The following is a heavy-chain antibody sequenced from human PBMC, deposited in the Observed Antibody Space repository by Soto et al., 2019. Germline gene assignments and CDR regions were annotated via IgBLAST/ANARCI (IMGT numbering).Heavy chain of an antibody. CDR2: IIPILGIA. Sequence: GASVTVSCKGSGGTFISYTISWVRQAPGQGLEWMGRIIPILGIANYAQKFQGRVTMTRDTSISTAYMELSSLRSEDSAVYFCARGIKYGAYSRWFDPWGQGTLVTVSS. CDR3: ARGIKYGAYSRWFDP. J-gene: IGHJ5*02. V-gene: IGHV1-69*02. D-gene: IGHD4-17*01. CDR1: GGTFISYT.